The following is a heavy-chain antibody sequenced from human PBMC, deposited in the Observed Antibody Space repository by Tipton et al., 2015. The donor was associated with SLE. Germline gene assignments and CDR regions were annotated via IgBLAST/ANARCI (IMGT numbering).Heavy chain of an antibody. CDR2: IYYSGST. Sequence: TLSLTCTVSGGSISSRSHYWSWIRQPPGKGLEWIGYIYYSGSTYYNPSLKSRVTIAVDTSKNQFSLKLSSVTAADTAVYYCASDGVWNPIWGQGTMVTVSS. D-gene: IGHD1-1*01. CDR3: ASDGVWNPI. J-gene: IGHJ3*02. CDR1: GGSISSRSHY. V-gene: IGHV4-30-4*01.